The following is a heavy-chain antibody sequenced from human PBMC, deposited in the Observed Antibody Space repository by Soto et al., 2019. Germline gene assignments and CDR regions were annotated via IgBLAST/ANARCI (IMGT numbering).Heavy chain of an antibody. D-gene: IGHD2-15*01. CDR1: GGTFNTYV. J-gene: IGHJ6*02. CDR2: ITPIFGTA. V-gene: IGHV1-69*06. CDR3: ARGRWQLDRNYYYGMDV. Sequence: SVKVSCKASGGTFNTYVISWVRQAPGQGLEWMGGITPIFGTANYAQKFQGRVTITADKSTSTAYMELSSLRSEDTAVYFCARGRWQLDRNYYYGMDVWGQGTTVTVS.